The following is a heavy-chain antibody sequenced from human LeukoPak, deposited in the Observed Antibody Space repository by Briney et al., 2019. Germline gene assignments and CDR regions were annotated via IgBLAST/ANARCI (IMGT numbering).Heavy chain of an antibody. CDR2: ISSSGSTI. Sequence: QAGGFLRLSCAASGFTFSSYEMNWVRQAPGKGLEWVSYISSSGSTIYYADSVKGRFTISRDNAKNSLYLQMNSLRAEDTAVYYCARVGLQYNWFDPWGQGTLVTVSS. CDR1: GFTFSSYE. V-gene: IGHV3-48*03. D-gene: IGHD3-16*01. J-gene: IGHJ5*02. CDR3: ARVGLQYNWFDP.